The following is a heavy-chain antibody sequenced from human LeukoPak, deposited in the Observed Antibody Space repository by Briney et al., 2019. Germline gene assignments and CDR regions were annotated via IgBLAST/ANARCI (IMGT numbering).Heavy chain of an antibody. D-gene: IGHD3-22*01. CDR2: INHSGST. V-gene: IGHV4-34*01. CDR1: GGSFSGYY. J-gene: IGHJ4*02. CDR3: ARCPLLGYYDSSGYTPLSFDY. Sequence: PSETLSLTCAVYGGSFSGYYWSWIRQPPGKGLEWIGEINHSGSTNYNPSLKSRVTISVDTSKNQFSLKLSSVTAADTAVYYCARCPLLGYYDSSGYTPLSFDYWGQGTLVTVSS.